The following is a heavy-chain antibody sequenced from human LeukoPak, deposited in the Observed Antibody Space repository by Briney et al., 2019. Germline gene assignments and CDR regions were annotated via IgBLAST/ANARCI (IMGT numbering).Heavy chain of an antibody. J-gene: IGHJ4*03. CDR2: IRSIRRFI. CDR1: GFTFSAYR. CDR3: ATPRTYYCSETSCYFDH. D-gene: IGHD2-15*01. Sequence: GGSLRLSCAASGFTFSAYRIHWVRQAPGKGLEWDSSIRSIRRFIFYTDSVKGRFTISRDNADNSLHLQMNSLRAEDTAVYYCATPRTYYCSETSCYFDHWGQGTLVTVSS. V-gene: IGHV3-21*01.